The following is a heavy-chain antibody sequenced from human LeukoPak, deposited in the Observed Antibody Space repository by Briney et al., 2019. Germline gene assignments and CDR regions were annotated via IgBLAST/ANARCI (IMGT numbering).Heavy chain of an antibody. J-gene: IGHJ3*02. Sequence: GGSLRLSCAASRFTFSSYAMSWVRQAPGKGLEWVSAISGSGGSTYYADSVKGRFTISRDNSKNTLYLQMNSLRAEDTAVYYCAKCDSGSYYGTAFDIWGQGTMVTVSS. D-gene: IGHD1-26*01. CDR1: RFTFSSYA. CDR2: ISGSGGST. CDR3: AKCDSGSYYGTAFDI. V-gene: IGHV3-23*01.